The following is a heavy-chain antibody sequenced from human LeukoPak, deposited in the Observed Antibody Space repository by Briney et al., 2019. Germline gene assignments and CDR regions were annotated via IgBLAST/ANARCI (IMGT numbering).Heavy chain of an antibody. CDR2: INPTGSGK. CDR3: GRGDPDY. V-gene: IGHV3-7*01. Sequence: GGSLRLSCAVSGSTFSSYWMNWVSQAPGKGLEWVANINPTGSGKYYVDSVKGRFTISRDNAKNSLYLEMNSLRVEDTAVYYCGRGDPDYWGQGALVTVSS. CDR1: GSTFSSYW. J-gene: IGHJ4*02.